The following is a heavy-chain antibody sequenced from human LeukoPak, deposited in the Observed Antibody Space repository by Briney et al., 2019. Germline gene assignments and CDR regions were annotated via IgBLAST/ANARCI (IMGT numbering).Heavy chain of an antibody. CDR2: IHGSGST. D-gene: IGHD6-19*01. Sequence: SETLSLTCSVSGVSTSTYYWTWTRHSAGKGLEWIGRIHGSGSTNYNPSLVSRVTMSVDTSKNQFSLKVSSVTAADTGVYYCARAPEFSSGWLLDSWGQGSLATVSS. J-gene: IGHJ4*02. CDR3: ARAPEFSSGWLLDS. CDR1: GVSTSTYY. V-gene: IGHV4-4*07.